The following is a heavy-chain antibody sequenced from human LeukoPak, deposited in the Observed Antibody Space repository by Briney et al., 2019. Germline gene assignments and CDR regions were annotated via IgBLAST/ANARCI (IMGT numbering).Heavy chain of an antibody. D-gene: IGHD6-13*01. J-gene: IGHJ3*02. Sequence: GESLKISCKGSGYSFTSYWIGWVRQMPGKGLEWMGIIYPGDSDTRYSPSFQGQVTISADKSISTAYLQWSSLKASDTAMYYCATGYSSSSRSSAPNAQDAFDIWGQGTMVTVSS. CDR2: IYPGDSDT. V-gene: IGHV5-51*01. CDR3: ATGYSSSSRSSAPNAQDAFDI. CDR1: GYSFTSYW.